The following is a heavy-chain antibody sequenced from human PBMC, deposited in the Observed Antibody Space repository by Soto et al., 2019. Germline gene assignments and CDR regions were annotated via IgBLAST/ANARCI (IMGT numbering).Heavy chain of an antibody. CDR1: GGSISSYY. J-gene: IGHJ4*02. Sequence: QVQLQESGPGLVKPSETLSLTCTVSGGSISSYYWSWIRQPPGKGLEWFGYIYYSGSTNYNPSLKSRVTISVDPSKNQFSLKLSSVTAADTAVYYCARDNGDYFDYWGQGTLDTVSS. CDR3: ARDNGDYFDY. V-gene: IGHV4-59*01. D-gene: IGHD4-17*01. CDR2: IYYSGST.